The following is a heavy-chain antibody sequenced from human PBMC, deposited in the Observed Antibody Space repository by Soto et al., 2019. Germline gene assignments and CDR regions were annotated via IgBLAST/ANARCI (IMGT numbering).Heavy chain of an antibody. CDR1: GFTFSDYY. CDR2: ISSSGSTI. CDR3: ARDFDTAMDHHYYYYYGMDV. D-gene: IGHD5-18*01. V-gene: IGHV3-11*01. J-gene: IGHJ6*02. Sequence: QVQLVESGGGLVKPGGSLRLSCAASGFTFSDYYMSWIRQAPGKGLEWVSYISSSGSTIYYADSVKGRFTISRDNAKNSLYLQMNSLRAEDTAVYYCARDFDTAMDHHYYYYYGMDVWGQGTTVTVSS.